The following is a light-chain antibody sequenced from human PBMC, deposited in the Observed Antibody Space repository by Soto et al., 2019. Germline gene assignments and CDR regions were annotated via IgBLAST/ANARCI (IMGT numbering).Light chain of an antibody. V-gene: IGKV1-39*01. J-gene: IGKJ5*01. Sequence: DIQMTQSPSSLSASVVDRVTITCRASESCSNYLNSFQYKPGRSPKFLIHTASTLRSGVPSRFSGSGSGADFTLTISSLQREDFATYYCQQSYTTPFTFGQGTRLEI. CDR1: ESCSNY. CDR2: TAS. CDR3: QQSYTTPFT.